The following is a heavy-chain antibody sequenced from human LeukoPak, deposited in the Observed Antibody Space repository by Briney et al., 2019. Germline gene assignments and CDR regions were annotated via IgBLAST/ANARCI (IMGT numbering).Heavy chain of an antibody. Sequence: GGSLRLSCAASGFSFSVYWMHWVRQAPGKGPVWVSRIKTDGSITDYADFVKGRFTISRDNAKNTLYLQMNSLRAEDTAIYYCARDSDVHCSGGSCTNFDYWGQGTLVTVSS. CDR3: ARDSDVHCSGGSCTNFDY. CDR2: IKTDGSIT. J-gene: IGHJ4*02. V-gene: IGHV3-74*01. D-gene: IGHD2-15*01. CDR1: GFSFSVYW.